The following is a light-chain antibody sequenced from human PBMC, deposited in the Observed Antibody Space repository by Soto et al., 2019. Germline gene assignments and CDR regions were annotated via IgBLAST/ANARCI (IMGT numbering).Light chain of an antibody. Sequence: EIVMTQSPATLSVSPGERVTLSCRASQSVSSDLAWYQYKPGQAPRLLIYGASTRATGTPARFSGSGSGTEFSSSISSLQSEDFAVYYCLQYNDWPPKQYTFGQGTKLEIK. CDR2: GAS. CDR1: QSVSSD. J-gene: IGKJ2*01. V-gene: IGKV3-15*01. CDR3: LQYNDWPPKQYT.